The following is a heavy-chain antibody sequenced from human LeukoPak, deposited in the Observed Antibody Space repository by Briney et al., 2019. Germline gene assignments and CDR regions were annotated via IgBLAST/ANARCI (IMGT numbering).Heavy chain of an antibody. CDR1: GYTFTSYY. CDR2: INPSGSST. Sequence: ASVKVSCKSSGYTFTSYYMHWVRQAPAQGLELMGIINPSGSSTSYAQKFQGRVTMTREMSTGTVYMELSSLRSEDTAVYYCAVARGLTDPLDFWGQGTLVTVSS. D-gene: IGHD3-10*01. CDR3: AVARGLTDPLDF. V-gene: IGHV1-46*01. J-gene: IGHJ4*02.